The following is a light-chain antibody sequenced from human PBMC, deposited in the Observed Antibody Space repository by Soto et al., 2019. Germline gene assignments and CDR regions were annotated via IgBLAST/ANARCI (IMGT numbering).Light chain of an antibody. J-gene: IGKJ1*01. CDR3: QHYGSTPWT. V-gene: IGKV3-20*01. CDR1: QSVCSRC. Sequence: EIVLTQSPGTLSLSPGERGTLSCRASQSVCSRCLAWYQQKPGQAPGLLIFGASSRATGIPDTFSGSGSGTDFPLTISRLEPEDSAVYYCQHYGSTPWTFGQGTKVEL. CDR2: GAS.